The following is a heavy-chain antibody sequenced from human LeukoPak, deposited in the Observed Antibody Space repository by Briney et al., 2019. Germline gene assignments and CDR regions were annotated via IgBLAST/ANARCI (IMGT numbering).Heavy chain of an antibody. CDR1: GFTVSSNY. V-gene: IGHV3-53*01. Sequence: GGSLRLSCAASGFTVSSNYMSWVRQAPGKGLEWVSVIYSGGSTYYADSVKGRFTISRDNSKNTLYLQMNSLRAEDTAVYYCARENYYGSGSYLDVWGQGTTVAVSS. J-gene: IGHJ6*02. CDR2: IYSGGST. D-gene: IGHD3-10*01. CDR3: ARENYYGSGSYLDV.